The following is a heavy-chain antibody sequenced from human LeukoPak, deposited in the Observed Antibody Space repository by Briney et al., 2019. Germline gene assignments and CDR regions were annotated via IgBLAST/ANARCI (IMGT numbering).Heavy chain of an antibody. CDR1: GXTFRSYG. V-gene: IGHV3-33*07. CDR3: ARDDNVAADGGY. Sequence: QPGRSLRLSCAASGXTFRSYGMYWVRQAPGKGLEWVAVIWYDGSEKYYADSVKGRFTISRDNSKNTLYLQMDSLRAEDTAIYYCARDDNVAADGGYWGQGTRVTVSS. J-gene: IGHJ4*02. D-gene: IGHD6-13*01. CDR2: IWYDGSEK.